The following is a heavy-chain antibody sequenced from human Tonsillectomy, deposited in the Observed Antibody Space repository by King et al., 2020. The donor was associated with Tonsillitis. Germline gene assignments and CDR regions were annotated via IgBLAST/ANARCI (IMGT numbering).Heavy chain of an antibody. J-gene: IGHJ3*02. V-gene: IGHV3-30-3*01. D-gene: IGHD5-12*01. CDR1: GLTFSSNA. Sequence: VQLVESGGGVVQPGRSLSLSCAASGLTFSSNAMHWVRQAPGKGLWWVAVISSDVNNKYYADSVKGRFTISPDNSKNTLYLQMNSLRPEDTALYYCARGGSYSGYGDAFNIWGQGTMVTVSS. CDR3: ARGGSYSGYGDAFNI. CDR2: ISSDVNNK.